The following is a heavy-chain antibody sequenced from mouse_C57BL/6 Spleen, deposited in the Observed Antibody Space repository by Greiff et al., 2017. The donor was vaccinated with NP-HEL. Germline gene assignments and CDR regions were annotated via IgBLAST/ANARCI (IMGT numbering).Heavy chain of an antibody. CDR2: IYPGDGDT. CDR3: ARSPHYYGSSHYWYFDV. D-gene: IGHD1-1*01. Sequence: VQLQQSGPELVKPGASVKISCKASGYAFSSSWMNWVKQRPGKGLEWIGRIYPGDGDTNYNGKFKGKATLTADQSSSTAYMQLSSLTSEDSAVYFCARSPHYYGSSHYWYFDVWGTGTTVTVSS. CDR1: GYAFSSSW. V-gene: IGHV1-82*01. J-gene: IGHJ1*03.